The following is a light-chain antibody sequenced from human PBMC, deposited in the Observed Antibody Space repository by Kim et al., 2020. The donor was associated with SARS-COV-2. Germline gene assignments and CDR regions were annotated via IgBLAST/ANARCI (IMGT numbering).Light chain of an antibody. CDR3: KQSTHWPLT. V-gene: IGKV2-30*02. CDR2: TVS. Sequence: EVGMTQSPLSLPVTLGQPASISCRTSQGLVHSDGYTYLNWFQQRPGQSPRRLIYTVSNRASGVPDRFSGSGSGTDFTLKISRVEDDDVGVSYCKQSTHWPLTFGGGTKVDIK. CDR1: QGLVHSDGYTY. J-gene: IGKJ4*01.